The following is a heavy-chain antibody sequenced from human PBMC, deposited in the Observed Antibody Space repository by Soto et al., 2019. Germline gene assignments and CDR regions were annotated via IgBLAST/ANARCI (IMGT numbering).Heavy chain of an antibody. D-gene: IGHD2-2*01. CDR2: ISGSGGST. CDR3: AKDRPDCSSTSCPPIGPNYYYGMDV. Sequence: GGSLRLSCAASGFTFSSYAMSWVRQAPGKGLEWVSAISGSGGSTYYADSVKGRFTISRDNSKNTLYLQMNSLRAEDTAVYYCAKDRPDCSSTSCPPIGPNYYYGMDVWGQGTTVTVSS. CDR1: GFTFSSYA. V-gene: IGHV3-23*01. J-gene: IGHJ6*02.